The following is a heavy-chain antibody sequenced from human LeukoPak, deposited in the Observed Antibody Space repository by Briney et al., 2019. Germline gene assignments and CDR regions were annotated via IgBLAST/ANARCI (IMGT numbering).Heavy chain of an antibody. V-gene: IGHV1-2*06. CDR1: GYTFTGYY. CDR2: INPNSGGT. CDR3: ARNGDPPTYYYMDV. D-gene: IGHD4-17*01. J-gene: IGHJ6*03. Sequence: GASVKVSCKASGYTFTGYYMHWVRQAPGQGLEWMGRINPNSGGTNYAQKFQGRVTMTRDTSISTAYMELSRLRSDDAAVYYCARNGDPPTYYYMDVWGKGTTVTVSS.